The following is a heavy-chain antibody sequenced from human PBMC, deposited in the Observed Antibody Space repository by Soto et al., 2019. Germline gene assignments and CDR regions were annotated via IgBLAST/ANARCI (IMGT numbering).Heavy chain of an antibody. Sequence: PGVSLKISCKGSGYSFTSYWIGWVRQMPGKGLEWMGIIYPGDSDTRYSPSFQGQVTISADKSISTAYLQWSSLKASDTAMYYCAREAYSSSSRGDFDYWGQGTLVTVSS. CDR1: GYSFTSYW. V-gene: IGHV5-51*01. J-gene: IGHJ4*02. CDR2: IYPGDSDT. D-gene: IGHD6-6*01. CDR3: AREAYSSSSRGDFDY.